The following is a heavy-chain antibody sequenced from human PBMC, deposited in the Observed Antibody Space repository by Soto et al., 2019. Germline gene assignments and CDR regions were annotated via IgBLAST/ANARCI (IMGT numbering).Heavy chain of an antibody. D-gene: IGHD5-12*01. CDR2: IFDRGST. CDR3: AREIIPLAKDLYFDL. CDR1: GGSISGGVHS. J-gene: IGHJ2*01. Sequence: QVQLQESGPGLVKPSETLSLTCTVSGGSISGGVHSWSWIRQRPGKGLEWIGHIFDRGSTYYNPSLKTRLTISLDTSKNQFSLRLSSVTAAAAAVYYCAREIIPLAKDLYFDLCGQGTLVTVCS. V-gene: IGHV4-30-4*01.